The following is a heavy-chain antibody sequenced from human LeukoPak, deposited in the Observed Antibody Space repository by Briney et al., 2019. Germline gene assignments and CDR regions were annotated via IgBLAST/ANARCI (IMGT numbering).Heavy chain of an antibody. CDR3: VRDVWGDRDSYFDS. Sequence: TGGSLRLSCAASGFTFSSYWMHWVRQGPGKGLVWVARINNDGRSTSYVDSVKGRFTISRDNAKNTLNLQMNSVRVEDTAVYYCVRDVWGDRDSYFDSWGQGTLVTVSS. D-gene: IGHD2-21*01. J-gene: IGHJ4*02. CDR2: INNDGRST. CDR1: GFTFSSYW. V-gene: IGHV3-74*01.